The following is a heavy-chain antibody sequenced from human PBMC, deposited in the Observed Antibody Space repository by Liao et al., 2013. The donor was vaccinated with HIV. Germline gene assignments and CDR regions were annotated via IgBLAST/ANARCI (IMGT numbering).Heavy chain of an antibody. J-gene: IGHJ2*01. D-gene: IGHD4-11*01. Sequence: QVQLHQWGAGLLKPSETLSLTCAVYGGSFSSHYWSWIRQSPGKGLEWIGEIKHSGSTTHNPSLKSRVTISVDTSKKQLSLKLSSVTAADTAVYYCARSTVDYSYFDLWGRGTLVTVSS. CDR3: ARSTVDYSYFDL. CDR1: GGSFSSHY. CDR2: IKHSGST. V-gene: IGHV4-34*01.